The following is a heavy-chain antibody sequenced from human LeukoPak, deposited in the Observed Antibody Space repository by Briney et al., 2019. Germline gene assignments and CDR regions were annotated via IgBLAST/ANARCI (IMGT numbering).Heavy chain of an antibody. CDR3: ARHRFHPSLLWFGERGWFDP. CDR2: INHSGST. V-gene: IGHV4-34*01. J-gene: IGHJ5*02. CDR1: GFTFSSYW. D-gene: IGHD3-10*01. Sequence: GSLRLSCAASGFTFSSYWMSWVRQPPGKGLEWIGEINHSGSTNYNPSLKSRVTISVDTSKNQFSLKLSSVTAADTAVYYCARHRFHPSLLWFGERGWFDPWGQGTLVTVSS.